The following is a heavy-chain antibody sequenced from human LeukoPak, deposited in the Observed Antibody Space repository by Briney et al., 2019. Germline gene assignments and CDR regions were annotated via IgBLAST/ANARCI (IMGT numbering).Heavy chain of an antibody. CDR2: ISAYNGNT. CDR1: GYTFTSYG. Sequence: EASVKLSCKASGYTFTSYGISWVRQAPGQGHEWMGWISAYNGNTNYAQKLQGRVTMTTDPSTSTAYMELRSLRSDDTAVYYCARASPGESGYSNYWGQGTLVTVSS. V-gene: IGHV1-18*01. D-gene: IGHD3-22*01. CDR3: ARASPGESGYSNY. J-gene: IGHJ4*02.